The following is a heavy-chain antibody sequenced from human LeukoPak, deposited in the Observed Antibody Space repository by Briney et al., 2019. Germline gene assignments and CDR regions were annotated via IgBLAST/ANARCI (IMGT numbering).Heavy chain of an antibody. CDR2: INHSGST. J-gene: IGHJ4*02. D-gene: IGHD2-2*01. V-gene: IGHV4-34*01. CDR1: GGSFSGYY. Sequence: SETLSLTCAVYGGSFSGYYWSWIRQPPGKGLEWIGEINHSGSTNYNPSLKSRVTISVDTSKNQFSLKLSSVTAADTAVYYCARGKLRRYCSSTSCSAFDYWGQGTLVTVSS. CDR3: ARGKLRRYCSSTSCSAFDY.